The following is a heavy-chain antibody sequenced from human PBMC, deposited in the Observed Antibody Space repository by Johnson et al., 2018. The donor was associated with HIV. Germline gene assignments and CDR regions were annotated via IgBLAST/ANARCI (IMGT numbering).Heavy chain of an antibody. J-gene: IGHJ3*02. CDR2: IWYDGSNK. Sequence: QVQLVESGGGLVQPGRSLRLSCAASGFTFSSYGMHWVRQAPGKGLEWVAVIWYDGSNKYYADSVKGRFTISRDNSKNTLYLQMNSLRAEDTAVYYCAKHGGYSDGPNDAFDIWGQGTMVTVSS. V-gene: IGHV3-33*06. CDR3: AKHGGYSDGPNDAFDI. CDR1: GFTFSSYG. D-gene: IGHD3-22*01.